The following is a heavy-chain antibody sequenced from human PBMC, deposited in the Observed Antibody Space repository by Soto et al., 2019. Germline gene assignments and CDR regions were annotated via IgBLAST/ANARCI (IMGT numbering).Heavy chain of an antibody. CDR2: ISGSGFKK. J-gene: IGHJ5*02. CDR1: VFTFSSYA. V-gene: IGHV3-23*01. D-gene: IGHD1-26*01. CDR3: AKNQGVELVPLATVDWFDP. Sequence: PVGSLRLSCAASVFTFSSYAMSWVRQAPGKGLEWISSISGSGFKKYYADSVKGRFTISRDNSKSTVYLELNNLSAEDTAVYHCAKNQGVELVPLATVDWFDPWGQGSVVTVSS.